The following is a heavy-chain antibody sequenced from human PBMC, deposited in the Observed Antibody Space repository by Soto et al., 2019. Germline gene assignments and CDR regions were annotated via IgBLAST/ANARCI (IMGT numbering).Heavy chain of an antibody. CDR3: AKDLRTSTNYNYGMDV. V-gene: IGHV3-23*01. CDR1: GFTFSTYA. J-gene: IGHJ6*02. CDR2: MSASGGST. Sequence: EVQLLESGGGLVQPGGSLRLSCAAYGFTFSTYAMRWVRQAPGKGLEWVSVMSASGGSTFYADSVKGRFTVSRDNSRNTLYLQVISLRGKDTAVYYCAKDLRTSTNYNYGMDVWGQGTTVTVSS.